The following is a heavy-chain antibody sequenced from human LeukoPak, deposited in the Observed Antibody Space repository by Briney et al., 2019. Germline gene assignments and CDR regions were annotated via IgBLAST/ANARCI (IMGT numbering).Heavy chain of an antibody. J-gene: IGHJ4*02. D-gene: IGHD3-22*01. Sequence: PSETLSLTCTVSGGSVSSGSYYWSWIRQPPGKGLEWIGYIYYSGSTNYNPSLKSRVTISVDTSKNQFSLKLSSVTAADTAVYYCAGLVGRYSSGLYYYYFDYWGQGTLVTVSS. CDR2: IYYSGST. CDR1: GGSVSSGSYY. CDR3: AGLVGRYSSGLYYYYFDY. V-gene: IGHV4-61*01.